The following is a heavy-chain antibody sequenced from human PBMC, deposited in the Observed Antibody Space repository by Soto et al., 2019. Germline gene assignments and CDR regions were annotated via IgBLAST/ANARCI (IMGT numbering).Heavy chain of an antibody. V-gene: IGHV1-46*01. CDR1: GYTFTSYY. Sequence: QVLLVQSGAEATRPGASVKVSCKASGYTFTSYYMHWVRQAPGQGLEWMAMINPSGGRTKYAQIFQGRVTLTRDTSTGTVDMELSSLTSEDTAIYYCARGPSCGGDCYLFDYWGQGTQVTVSS. J-gene: IGHJ4*02. CDR3: ARGPSCGGDCYLFDY. CDR2: INPSGGRT. D-gene: IGHD2-21*02.